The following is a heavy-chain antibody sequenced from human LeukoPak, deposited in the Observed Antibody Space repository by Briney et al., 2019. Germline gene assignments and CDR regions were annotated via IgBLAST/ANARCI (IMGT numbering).Heavy chain of an antibody. CDR1: GFTLSDFA. CDR2: ISTNGIST. J-gene: IGHJ6*02. Sequence: QAGGSLSLSCAASGFTLSDFAMHWLPHAPGKRLEYVSTISTNGISTYYANSVKGRFTISRDNSKNTLYLQMGSLRADDTAVYYCVRAHSIHNYRYGIDVWGHGTTVTVSS. CDR3: VRAHSIHNYRYGIDV. D-gene: IGHD3-3*01. V-gene: IGHV3-64*01.